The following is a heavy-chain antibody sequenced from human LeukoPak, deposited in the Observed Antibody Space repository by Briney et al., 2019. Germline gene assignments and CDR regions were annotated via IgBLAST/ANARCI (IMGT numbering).Heavy chain of an antibody. V-gene: IGHV4-59*12. CDR3: ATSDSSSRYAVRY. D-gene: IGHD6-13*01. CDR2: IYYSGST. J-gene: IGHJ4*02. Sequence: SETLSLTCTVSGGSISSYHWSWIRQPPGKGLEWIGYIYYSGSTYYNPSLKSRVTISVDTSKNQFSLKLSSVTAADTAVYYCATSDSSSRYAVRYWGQGTLVTVSS. CDR1: GGSISSYH.